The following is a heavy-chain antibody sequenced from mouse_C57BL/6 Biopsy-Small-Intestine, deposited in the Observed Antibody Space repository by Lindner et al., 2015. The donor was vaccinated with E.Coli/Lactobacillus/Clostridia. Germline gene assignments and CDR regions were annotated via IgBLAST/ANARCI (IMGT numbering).Heavy chain of an antibody. CDR3: ARVYELWYGDEGNRHSFED. CDR1: GDIFSSST. CDR2: IIPVFGTI. V-gene: IGHV1S50*01. D-gene: IGHD3-1*01. J-gene: IGHJ4*01. Sequence: SVKVSCKTSGDIFSSSTLSWVRQVPGQGLEWMGSIIPVFGTITYAQNFQGRINITADEFTNTVYMEVSSLRYEDAALYYCARVYELWYGDEGNRHSFEDWGQGTRVTVSS.